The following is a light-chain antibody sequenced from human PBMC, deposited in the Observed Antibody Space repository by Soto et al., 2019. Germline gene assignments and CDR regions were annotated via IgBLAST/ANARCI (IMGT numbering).Light chain of an antibody. CDR2: AAS. V-gene: IGKV1-27*01. CDR1: QDIRNF. J-gene: IGKJ3*01. CDR3: QKYSSVPA. Sequence: DIPMTQSPTSLSASVGDRVTITCRASQDIRNFVAWYQQKPGKAPKLLIYAASTLQSGVPSRFSGSGSGTDITPTINRLQPEDAANYSCQKYSSVPAFGPGTKVEIK.